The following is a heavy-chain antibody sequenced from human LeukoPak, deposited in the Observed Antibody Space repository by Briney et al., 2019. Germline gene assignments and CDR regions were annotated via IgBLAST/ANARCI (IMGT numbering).Heavy chain of an antibody. CDR2: IKQDGSEK. D-gene: IGHD6-19*01. J-gene: IGHJ4*02. Sequence: GRSLRLSCAASGFTFSSYGMHWVRQAPGKGLEWVANIKQDGSEKYHVDSVKGRFTISRDNAENSLYLQMNSLRGEDTAVYFCARAGYSSGWDYWGQGTLVTVSS. V-gene: IGHV3-7*01. CDR3: ARAGYSSGWDY. CDR1: GFTFSSYG.